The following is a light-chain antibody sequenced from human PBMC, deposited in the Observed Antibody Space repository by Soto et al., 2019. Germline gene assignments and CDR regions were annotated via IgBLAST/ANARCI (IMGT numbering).Light chain of an antibody. J-gene: IGKJ5*01. CDR2: GAS. CDR3: QQYGRPIT. CDR1: QSVSSSY. Sequence: EIVLTQSPGTLSLSPGERATLSCRASQSVSSSYLAWYQQKPGQTPRLLIYGASSRATGIPDRFSGSGSGTDFTLTISRLEPEDFAVYYCQQYGRPITFVRGTRLEIK. V-gene: IGKV3-20*01.